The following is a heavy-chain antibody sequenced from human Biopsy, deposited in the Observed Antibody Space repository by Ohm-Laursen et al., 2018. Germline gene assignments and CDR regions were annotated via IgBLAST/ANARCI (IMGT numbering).Heavy chain of an antibody. CDR2: IFYSGTT. J-gene: IGHJ5*02. Sequence: SDTLSLTCSVSGAFIRDGSGTSYWNWIRQSPGKGLQWIGSIFYSGTTYENPSLTRRITISVDESKNQFHLRLRSVTATDTGVYYCARAYFYGLGTSNYHFPSWGLGTQVTV. V-gene: IGHV4-39*06. D-gene: IGHD3-10*01. CDR1: GAFIRDGSGTSY. CDR3: ARAYFYGLGTSNYHFPS.